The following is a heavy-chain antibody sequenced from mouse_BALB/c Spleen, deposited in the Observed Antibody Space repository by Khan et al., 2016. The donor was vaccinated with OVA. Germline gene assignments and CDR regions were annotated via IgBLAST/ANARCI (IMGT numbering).Heavy chain of an antibody. CDR1: GFNIKDYY. CDR2: IDPENGNT. V-gene: IGHV14-1*02. Sequence: VQLKQSGSELVRPGALVKLSCKASGFNIKDYYMNWVKQRPEQGLEWIRWIDPENGNTIYDPKFQGKASITADTSSNTAYLQLSSLTSEDTAVYFCSSSILLYVDVWGQGTTLTVSS. J-gene: IGHJ2*01. CDR3: SSSILLYVDV. D-gene: IGHD2-3*01.